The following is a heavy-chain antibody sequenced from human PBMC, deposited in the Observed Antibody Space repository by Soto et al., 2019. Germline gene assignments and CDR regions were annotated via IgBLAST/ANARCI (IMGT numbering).Heavy chain of an antibody. CDR1: GFTFSSYW. CDR2: IGSDGSPT. CDR3: ARGRGYGDYFYFDY. D-gene: IGHD4-17*01. Sequence: EVQLVESGGGLVQPGGSLRLSCAASGFTFSSYWIHWVRQAPGKGLVWVSRIGSDGSPTRYGDSVKGRFTISRDNAKNTLYLQMSRLRAEDTAVYYCARGRGYGDYFYFDYWGQGTLVTVSS. J-gene: IGHJ4*02. V-gene: IGHV3-74*01.